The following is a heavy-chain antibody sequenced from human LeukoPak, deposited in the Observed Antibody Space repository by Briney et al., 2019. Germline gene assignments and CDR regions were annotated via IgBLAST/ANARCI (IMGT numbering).Heavy chain of an antibody. CDR2: ISWNSGSI. J-gene: IGHJ3*02. Sequence: GGSLRLSCAASGFTFSDYYMSWIRQAPGKGLEWVSGISWNSGSIGYADSVKGRFTISRDNAKNSLYLQMNSLRAEDTALYYCAKDRSDYGAYDAFDIWGQGTMVTVSS. CDR3: AKDRSDYGAYDAFDI. CDR1: GFTFSDYY. D-gene: IGHD4-17*01. V-gene: IGHV3-9*01.